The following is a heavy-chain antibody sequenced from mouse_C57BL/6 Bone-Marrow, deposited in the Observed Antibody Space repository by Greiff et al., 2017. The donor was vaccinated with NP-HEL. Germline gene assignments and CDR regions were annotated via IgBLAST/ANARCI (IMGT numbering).Heavy chain of an antibody. D-gene: IGHD1-1*01. CDR3: ARAYYYGSRDWYFDV. CDR2: ISDGGSYT. V-gene: IGHV5-4*01. CDR1: GFTFSSYA. J-gene: IGHJ1*03. Sequence: DVHLVESGGGLVKPGGSLKLSCAASGFTFSSYAMSWVRQTPEKRLEWVATISDGGSYTYYPDNVKGRFTISRDNAKNNLYLQMSHLKSEDTAMYYCARAYYYGSRDWYFDVWGTGTTVTVSS.